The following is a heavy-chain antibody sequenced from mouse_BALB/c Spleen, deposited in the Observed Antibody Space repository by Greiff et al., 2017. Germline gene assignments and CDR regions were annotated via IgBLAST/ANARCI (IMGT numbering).Heavy chain of an antibody. CDR2: ISSGSSTI. D-gene: IGHD2-4*01. CDR3: ARNDYDGYYAMDY. V-gene: IGHV5-17*02. Sequence: EVQGVESGGGLVQPGGSRKLSCAASGFTFSSFGMHWVRQAPEKGLEWVAYISSGSSTIYYADTVKGRFTISRDNPKNTLFLQMTSLRSEDTAMYYCARNDYDGYYAMDYWGQGTSVTVSS. CDR1: GFTFSSFG. J-gene: IGHJ4*01.